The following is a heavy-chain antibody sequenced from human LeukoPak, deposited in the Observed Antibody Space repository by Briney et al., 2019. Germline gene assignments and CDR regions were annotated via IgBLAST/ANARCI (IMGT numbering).Heavy chain of an antibody. CDR3: ATFAYCGGDCYSGTSYFDY. CDR2: FDPEDGET. D-gene: IGHD2-21*02. V-gene: IGHV1-24*01. CDR1: GYTLTELS. J-gene: IGHJ4*02. Sequence: ASVKVSCKVSGYTLTELSMHWVRQAPGKGLEWMGGFDPEDGETIYAQKSQGRVTMTEDTSTDTAYMELSSLRSEDTAVYYCATFAYCGGDCYSGTSYFDYWGQGTLVTVSS.